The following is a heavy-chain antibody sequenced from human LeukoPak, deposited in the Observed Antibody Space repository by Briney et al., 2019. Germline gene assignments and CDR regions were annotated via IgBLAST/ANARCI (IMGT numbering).Heavy chain of an antibody. CDR2: IYYSGST. CDR1: GGSISSSSYY. J-gene: IGHJ4*02. V-gene: IGHV4-39*01. Sequence: NSSETLSLTRTVSGGSISSSSYYWGWIRQPPGKGLEWIGSIYYSGSTYYNPSLKSRVTISVDTSKNQFSLKLSSVTAADTAVYYCARLGANDPADYWGQGTLVTVSS. CDR3: ARLGANDPADY.